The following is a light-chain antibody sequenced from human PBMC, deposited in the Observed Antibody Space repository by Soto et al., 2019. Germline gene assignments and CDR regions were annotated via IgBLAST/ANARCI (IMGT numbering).Light chain of an antibody. CDR3: QQSYSTPPYT. J-gene: IGKJ2*01. V-gene: IGKV1-39*01. Sequence: DIQMTQSPSSLSASVGDRVTITCRASQSISSYFNWYQQKPGKAPKLLIYAASSLQSGVPSRFSDSGSGTDFTLTISSLQPEDFATYYCQQSYSTPPYTFGQGTKLEIK. CDR1: QSISSY. CDR2: AAS.